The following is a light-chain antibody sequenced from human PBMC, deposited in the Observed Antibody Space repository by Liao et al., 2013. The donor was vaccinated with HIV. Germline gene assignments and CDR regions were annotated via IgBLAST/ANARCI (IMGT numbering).Light chain of an antibody. Sequence: SYELTQPPSVSVAPGKTARVTCGGFNIGSKTVHWYQQKPGQAPVVVIYQDYRRPSGIPERFSGSSSGTTVTLTISGVQAEDEADYYCQSADSSGTYVVFGGGTKLTVL. J-gene: IGLJ2*01. V-gene: IGLV3-25*03. CDR3: QSADSSGTYVV. CDR1: NIGSKT. CDR2: QDY.